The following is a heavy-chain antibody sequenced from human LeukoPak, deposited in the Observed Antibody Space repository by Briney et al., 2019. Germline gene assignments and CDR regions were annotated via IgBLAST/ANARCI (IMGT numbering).Heavy chain of an antibody. Sequence: GGSLRLSCAASGFTFSSYWMHWVRQTPGKGLLWVSRINSDGSSTSYADSVKGRLIISRDNAKNMLYLQMNSLRAEDTAVYYCARDLGLNYWGQGTLVTVSS. CDR2: INSDGSST. D-gene: IGHD7-27*01. CDR1: GFTFSSYW. CDR3: ARDLGLNY. J-gene: IGHJ4*02. V-gene: IGHV3-74*01.